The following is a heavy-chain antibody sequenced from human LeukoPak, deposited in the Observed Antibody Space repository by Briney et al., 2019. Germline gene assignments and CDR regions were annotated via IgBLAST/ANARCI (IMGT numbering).Heavy chain of an antibody. V-gene: IGHV4-59*01. D-gene: IGHD6-19*01. CDR2: IYYGGST. J-gene: IGHJ4*02. CDR1: GGSISSYY. Sequence: PSETLSLTCSVSGGSISSYYWSWIRQPPGKGLEWIGYIYYGGSTNYNPSLKSRVTISVDTSKNQFSLKLSSVTAADTAVYYCARGGSSGWYHSPIDYWGQGTLVTVSS. CDR3: ARGGSSGWYHSPIDY.